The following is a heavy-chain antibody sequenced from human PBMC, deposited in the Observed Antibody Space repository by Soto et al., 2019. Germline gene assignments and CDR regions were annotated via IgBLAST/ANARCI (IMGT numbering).Heavy chain of an antibody. Sequence: PGGSLRLSCAASGFTFTSYWMHWVRQGPGEGLIWVSHINNDGSNTAYAESVKGRFTISRDNAKNSLYLQMNSLRAEDTAVYYCARDSGYDYDFDYWGQGTLVTVSS. CDR1: GFTFTSYW. CDR3: ARDSGYDYDFDY. V-gene: IGHV3-74*01. D-gene: IGHD5-12*01. CDR2: INNDGSNT. J-gene: IGHJ4*02.